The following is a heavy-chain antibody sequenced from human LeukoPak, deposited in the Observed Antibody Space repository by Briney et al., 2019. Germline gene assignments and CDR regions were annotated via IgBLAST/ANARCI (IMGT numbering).Heavy chain of an antibody. V-gene: IGHV3-53*01. Sequence: PGGSLRLSCAASDFTVRNNYMSWVRQAPGKGLEWVSLIYSGGGTYYADSVKGRFTISRDNSKNTLYLQMNSLRAEDTAVYYCARWTTLHFDYWGQGTLVTVSS. CDR1: DFTVRNNY. D-gene: IGHD4-17*01. J-gene: IGHJ4*02. CDR3: ARWTTLHFDY. CDR2: IYSGGGT.